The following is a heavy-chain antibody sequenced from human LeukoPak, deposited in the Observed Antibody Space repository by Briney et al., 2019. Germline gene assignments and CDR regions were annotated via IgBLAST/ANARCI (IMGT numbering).Heavy chain of an antibody. Sequence: GGSLRLSCAASGLTFSSYSMNWVRQAPGKGLEWVSSISSSSSYIYYADSVKGRFTISRDNAKNSLYLQMNSLRAEDTAVYYCARDDRRYSDMDVWAKGPRSPSP. CDR1: GLTFSSYS. CDR3: ARDDRRYSDMDV. CDR2: ISSSSSYI. J-gene: IGHJ6*03. V-gene: IGHV3-21*01. D-gene: IGHD6-13*01.